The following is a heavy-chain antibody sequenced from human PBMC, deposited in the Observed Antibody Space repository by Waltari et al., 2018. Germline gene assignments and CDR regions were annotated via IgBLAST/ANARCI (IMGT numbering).Heavy chain of an antibody. CDR2: LNPGSGAF. J-gene: IGHJ6*02. D-gene: IGHD3-9*01. CDR3: AKIPNYDMVPGPEGPNYYYYGLDV. Sequence: QEHLVQSGAEVRKPGASVTVSCKTSGYNFTSFDINWVRQAPGQGLEWVGGLNPGSGAFGQAKRFQGRVTMTSDKSMRSVYMQLTTLTSEDTAVYYCAKIPNYDMVPGPEGPNYYYYGLDVWGQGTAVIVSS. CDR1: GYNFTSFD. V-gene: IGHV1-8*01.